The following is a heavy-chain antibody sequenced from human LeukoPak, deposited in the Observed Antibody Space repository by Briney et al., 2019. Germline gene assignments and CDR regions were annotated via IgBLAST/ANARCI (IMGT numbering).Heavy chain of an antibody. D-gene: IGHD6-13*01. Sequence: HGESLKISCKVSGYSFTTYWIGWVRQMPGKGLEWMGIIYPGDSDTRYSPSFQGQVTISADKSISTAYLQWSSLKASDTAMYYCARCIAAVGGPLNWFDPWGQGTLVTVSS. CDR1: GYSFTTYW. V-gene: IGHV5-51*01. CDR3: ARCIAAVGGPLNWFDP. CDR2: IYPGDSDT. J-gene: IGHJ5*02.